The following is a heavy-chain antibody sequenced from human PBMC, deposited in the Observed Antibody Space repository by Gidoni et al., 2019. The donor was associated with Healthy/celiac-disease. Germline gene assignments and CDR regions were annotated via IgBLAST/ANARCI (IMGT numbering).Heavy chain of an antibody. CDR3: ARDPGPVDDI. V-gene: IGHV3-21*01. J-gene: IGHJ3*02. CDR1: GFTFSIYS. Sequence: EVQLVESGGGLVKPGGSLMLSCAASGFTFSIYSMNWVRQAPGKGLEWVSSISSSSSYIYYADSVKGRFTISRDNAKNSLYLQMNSLRAEDTAVYYCARDPGPVDDIWGQGTMVTVSS. CDR2: ISSSSSYI. D-gene: IGHD2-15*01.